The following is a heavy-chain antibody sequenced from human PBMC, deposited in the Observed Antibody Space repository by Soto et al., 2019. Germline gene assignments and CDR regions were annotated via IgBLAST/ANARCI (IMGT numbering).Heavy chain of an antibody. Sequence: GGSLRLSCAASGFTFSSYSMNWVRQAPGKGLEWVSYISSGSSTIYYADSVKGRFTISRDNAKNSLYLQMDSLRDEDTAVYYCARDSSSWYHIDYWGQGTPVTVSS. J-gene: IGHJ4*02. CDR2: ISSGSSTI. CDR1: GFTFSSYS. D-gene: IGHD6-13*01. V-gene: IGHV3-48*02. CDR3: ARDSSSWYHIDY.